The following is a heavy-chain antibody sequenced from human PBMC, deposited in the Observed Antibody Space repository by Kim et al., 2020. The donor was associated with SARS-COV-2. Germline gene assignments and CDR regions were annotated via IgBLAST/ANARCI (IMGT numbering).Heavy chain of an antibody. CDR1: GLTFASYG. V-gene: IGHV3-23*01. J-gene: IGHJ4*01. Sequence: GGSLRLSCAASGLTFASYGFSWVRQAPGKGLEWVSSITNTGGFTYYADSVKGRFTISRDNSKNTLYLQMNSLRVEDTAVYYCANVVTLALWGRGTLATVSS. CDR2: ITNTGGFT. CDR3: ANVVTLAL. D-gene: IGHD3-22*01.